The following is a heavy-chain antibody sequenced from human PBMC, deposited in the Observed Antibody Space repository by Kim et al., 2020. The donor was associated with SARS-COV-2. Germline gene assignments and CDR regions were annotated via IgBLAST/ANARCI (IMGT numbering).Heavy chain of an antibody. CDR1: GFTFSSYA. V-gene: IGHV3-23*01. J-gene: IGHJ4*02. Sequence: GGSLRLSCAASGFTFSSYAMSWVRQAPGKGLEWVSAISGSGGSTYYADSVKGRFTISRDNSKNTLYLQMNSLRAEDTAVYYCAKLGRGQWLYGLFDYWGQGTLVTVSS. CDR3: AKLGRGQWLYGLFDY. D-gene: IGHD6-19*01. CDR2: ISGSGGST.